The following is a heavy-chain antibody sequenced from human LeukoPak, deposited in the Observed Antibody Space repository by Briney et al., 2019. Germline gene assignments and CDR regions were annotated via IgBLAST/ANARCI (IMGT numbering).Heavy chain of an antibody. D-gene: IGHD1-26*01. J-gene: IGHJ4*01. CDR1: GGTFSNYA. CDR3: ARDWDSHYFDY. Sequence: SVKVSCKASGGTFSNYAISWVRQAPGQGLEWMGGIIPIFGTANYAQKLQGRVTMTTDTSTSTAYMELRSLRSDDTAVYYCARDWDSHYFDYWGQEPWSPSPQ. V-gene: IGHV1-69*05. CDR2: IIPIFGTA.